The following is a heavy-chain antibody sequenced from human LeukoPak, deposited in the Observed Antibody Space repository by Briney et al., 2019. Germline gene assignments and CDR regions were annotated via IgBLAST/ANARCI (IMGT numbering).Heavy chain of an antibody. Sequence: SETLSLTCTVSGGSISSYYWSWIRQPPGKGLEWIGYIYYSGSTNYNPSLKSRVTISVDTSKNQFSLKLSSVTAADTAVYYCARHHDSSGYYFYWGQGTLATVSS. CDR3: ARHHDSSGYYFY. V-gene: IGHV4-59*08. J-gene: IGHJ4*02. CDR2: IYYSGST. CDR1: GGSISSYY. D-gene: IGHD3-22*01.